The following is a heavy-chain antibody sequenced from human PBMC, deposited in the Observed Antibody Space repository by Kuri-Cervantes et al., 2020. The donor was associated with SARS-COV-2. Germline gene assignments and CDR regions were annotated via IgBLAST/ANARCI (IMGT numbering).Heavy chain of an antibody. CDR3: IVVVPAAFDY. Sequence: LSLTCAASGFTFNSYAMHWVRQAPGKGLEWVAVISYDGSNKYYADSVKGRFTISRDNAKNSLYLQMNSLRAEDTAVYYCIVVVPAAFDYWGQGTLVTVSS. CDR2: ISYDGSNK. J-gene: IGHJ4*02. CDR1: GFTFNSYA. D-gene: IGHD2-2*01. V-gene: IGHV3-30-3*01.